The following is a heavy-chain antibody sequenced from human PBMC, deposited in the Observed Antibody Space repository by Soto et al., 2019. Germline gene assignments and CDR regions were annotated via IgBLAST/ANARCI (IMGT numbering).Heavy chain of an antibody. Sequence: QVHLEESGGGVVQPGRSLRLSCAASGFSFSTYGMHWVRQAPGKGLEWVAVISHDGGNEYYADSVKCRFTISRDSSKNTVYLQMNNVRAEDTAVYYCANDPSSGYTRGYCDFWGLGTLVTVSS. CDR2: ISHDGGNE. CDR1: GFSFSTYG. J-gene: IGHJ2*01. D-gene: IGHD3-22*01. V-gene: IGHV3-30*18. CDR3: ANDPSSGYTRGYCDF.